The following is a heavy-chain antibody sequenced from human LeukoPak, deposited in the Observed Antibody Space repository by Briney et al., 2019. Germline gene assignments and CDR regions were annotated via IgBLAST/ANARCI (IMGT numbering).Heavy chain of an antibody. CDR3: VRAMAPLDTFNYQYAMDV. Sequence: ASVKVSCKASGYTFNYYDINWVRQAPGQGLEWMGWMNPNSGNTGYAQKFQGRFTLTRETFISTAYMELSSLRSDDTAVYYCVRAMAPLDTFNYQYAMDVWGQGTMVTVSS. CDR2: MNPNSGNT. J-gene: IGHJ6*02. V-gene: IGHV1-8*01. CDR1: GYTFNYYD. D-gene: IGHD5-24*01.